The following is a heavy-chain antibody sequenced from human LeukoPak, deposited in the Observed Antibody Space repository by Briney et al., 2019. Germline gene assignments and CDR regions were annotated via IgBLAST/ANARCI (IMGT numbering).Heavy chain of an antibody. CDR3: AANDGIRDFDT. D-gene: IGHD1-1*01. Sequence: GGSLRPSCAASGFTFSSYGMHWVRQAPGKGLEWVAVIWSDGSNEYYADSVKGRFTISRDNSKNTLYLQMSSLRAVDTAVFFFAANDGIRDFDTWGQGTLVTVSS. J-gene: IGHJ4*02. CDR2: IWSDGSNE. CDR1: GFTFSSYG. V-gene: IGHV3-33*01.